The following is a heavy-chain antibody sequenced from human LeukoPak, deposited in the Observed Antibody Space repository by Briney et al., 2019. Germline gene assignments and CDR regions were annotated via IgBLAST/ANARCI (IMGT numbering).Heavy chain of an antibody. Sequence: SETLSLTCTVPGGSISSYYWSWIRQPAGKGLEWIGRIYTSGSTNYNPSLKSRVTMSVDTSKNQFSLKLSSVTAADTAVYYCARRTDSGSYLGPSGDAFDIWGQGTMVTVSS. D-gene: IGHD1-26*01. CDR1: GGSISSYY. V-gene: IGHV4-4*07. CDR2: IYTSGST. J-gene: IGHJ3*02. CDR3: ARRTDSGSYLGPSGDAFDI.